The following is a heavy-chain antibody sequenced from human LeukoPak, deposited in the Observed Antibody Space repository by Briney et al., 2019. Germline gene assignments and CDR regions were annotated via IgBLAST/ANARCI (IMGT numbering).Heavy chain of an antibody. J-gene: IGHJ4*02. CDR1: GGSISSGGYS. CDR2: IYHGGST. V-gene: IGHV4-30-2*01. D-gene: IGHD3-22*01. Sequence: PSETLSLTCAVSGGSISSGGYSWSWIRQPPGKGLEWIGYIYHGGSTYYNPSLKSRVTISVDRSKNQFSLKLSSVTAADTAVYYCARAKRYYDSSGYSNLYYFDYWGQGTLVTVSS. CDR3: ARAKRYYDSSGYSNLYYFDY.